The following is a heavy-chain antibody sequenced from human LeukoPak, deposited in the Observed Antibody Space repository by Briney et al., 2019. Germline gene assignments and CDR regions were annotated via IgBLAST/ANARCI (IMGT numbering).Heavy chain of an antibody. CDR2: ISSSSSYI. J-gene: IGHJ3*02. CDR3: ARAKQPNAFDI. Sequence: GGSLRLSCAAYGFTFSSYSMNWVRQAPGKGLEWVSSISSSSSYIYYADSVKGRFTISRDNAKNSLYLQMNSLRAEDTAVYYCARAKQPNAFDIWGQGTMVTVSS. V-gene: IGHV3-21*01. D-gene: IGHD6-13*01. CDR1: GFTFSSYS.